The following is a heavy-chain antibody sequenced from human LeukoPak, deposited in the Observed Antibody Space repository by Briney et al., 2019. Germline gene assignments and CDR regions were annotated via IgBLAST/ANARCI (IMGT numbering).Heavy chain of an antibody. J-gene: IGHJ4*02. V-gene: IGHV3-33*06. D-gene: IGHD3-9*01. CDR3: AKDRTPGWYFDY. Sequence: PGGSLRLSCAASGFTFSSYGMHWVRQAPGKGLEWVAVIWYDGSNKYYADSVKGRFTISRDNSKNTLYLQMNSLRAEDTAVYYCAKDRTPGWYFDYWGQGTLVTVSS. CDR2: IWYDGSNK. CDR1: GFTFSSYG.